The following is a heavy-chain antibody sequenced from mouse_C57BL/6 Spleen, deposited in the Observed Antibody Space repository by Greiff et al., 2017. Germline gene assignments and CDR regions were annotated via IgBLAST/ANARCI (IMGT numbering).Heavy chain of an antibody. CDR1: GYTFTDYY. Sequence: EVQLQQSGPELVKPGASVKISCKASGYTFTDYYMNWVKQSHGKSLEWIGDINPNNGGTSYNQKFKGTATLTVDKSSSTAYMELRSLTSEDSAVYYCARLDYYGSSYWYFDVWGTGTTVTVSS. CDR3: ARLDYYGSSYWYFDV. J-gene: IGHJ1*03. D-gene: IGHD1-1*01. V-gene: IGHV1-26*01. CDR2: INPNNGGT.